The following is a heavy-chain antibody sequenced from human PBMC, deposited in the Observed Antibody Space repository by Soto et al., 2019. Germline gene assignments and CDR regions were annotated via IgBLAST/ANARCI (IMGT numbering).Heavy chain of an antibody. CDR1: GGTFSSYA. J-gene: IGHJ4*02. V-gene: IGHV1-69*01. D-gene: IGHD3-22*01. CDR2: IIPIFGTA. Sequence: QVQLVQSGAEVKKPGSSVKVSCKASGGTFSSYAISWVRQAPGQGLEWMGGIIPIFGTANYAQKFQGRVTITADESTSTAYIELSSLRSEDTAVYYCAMTYYYDSSGYYLTQRNDYWGQGTLVTVSS. CDR3: AMTYYYDSSGYYLTQRNDY.